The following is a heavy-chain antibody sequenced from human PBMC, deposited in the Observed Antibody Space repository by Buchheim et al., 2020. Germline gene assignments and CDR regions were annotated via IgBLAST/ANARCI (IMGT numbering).Heavy chain of an antibody. Sequence: VQLVESGGGLVQPGGSLRLSCAASGFTFSSYGMHWVRQAPGKGLEWVAVIWYDGSNKYYADSVKGRFTISRDNSKNTPYLQMNSLRAEDTAVYYCARGHGPAASDAFDIWGQGT. CDR1: GFTFSSYG. V-gene: IGHV3-33*01. D-gene: IGHD2-2*01. J-gene: IGHJ3*02. CDR2: IWYDGSNK. CDR3: ARGHGPAASDAFDI.